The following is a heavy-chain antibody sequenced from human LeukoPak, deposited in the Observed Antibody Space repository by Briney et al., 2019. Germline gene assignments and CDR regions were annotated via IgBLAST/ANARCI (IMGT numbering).Heavy chain of an antibody. Sequence: ASVKVSCKASGYSSTTYSMNWVRQAPGQGLEWMGWIITDTGNPTYAQGFTGRFVFSLDTSVSTAYLQISSLKAEDTAVYFCAREVLRHDYWGQGTLVTVSS. D-gene: IGHD3-10*01. CDR3: AREVLRHDY. J-gene: IGHJ4*02. V-gene: IGHV7-4-1*02. CDR2: IITDTGNP. CDR1: GYSSTTYS.